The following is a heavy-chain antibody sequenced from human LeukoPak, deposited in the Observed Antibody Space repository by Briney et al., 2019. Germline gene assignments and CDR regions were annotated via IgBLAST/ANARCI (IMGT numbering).Heavy chain of an antibody. CDR2: IGVSGGST. V-gene: IGHV3-23*01. D-gene: IGHD1-26*01. CDR1: GLTFSEYA. Sequence: GGSLRLSCAASGLTFSEYAMSWVRQVPGMGLEWVSTIGVSGGSTNYADSVRGRFTISRDNSKNTLYLQINSLRADDTAVYYCAKGRVGTNGVLEHWGQGTLVTVSS. J-gene: IGHJ1*01. CDR3: AKGRVGTNGVLEH.